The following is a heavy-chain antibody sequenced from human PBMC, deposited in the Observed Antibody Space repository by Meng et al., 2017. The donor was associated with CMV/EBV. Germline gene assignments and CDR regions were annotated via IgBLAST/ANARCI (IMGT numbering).Heavy chain of an antibody. CDR3: AREGIVVVPASRYFDY. Sequence: GSISSGGYYWSWIRQHPGEGLEWIGYIYYSGSTYYNPSLKSRVTISVDTSKNQFSLKLSSVTAADTAVYYCAREGIVVVPASRYFDYWGQGTLVTVSS. CDR2: IYYSGST. D-gene: IGHD2-2*01. V-gene: IGHV4-31*02. CDR1: GSISSGGYY. J-gene: IGHJ4*02.